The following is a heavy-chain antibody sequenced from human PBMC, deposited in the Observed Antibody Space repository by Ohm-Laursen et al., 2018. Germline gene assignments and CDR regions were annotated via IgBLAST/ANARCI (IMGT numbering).Heavy chain of an antibody. CDR2: ISYDGSNK. Sequence: SLRLSCAASGFTFSSYDMSWVRQAPGKGLEWVAVISYDGSNKYYADSVKGRFTISRDNSKNTLYLQMNSLRAEDTAVYYCAKDQYDHYYGMDVWGQGTTVTVSS. J-gene: IGHJ6*02. V-gene: IGHV3-30*18. CDR3: AKDQYDHYYGMDV. D-gene: IGHD3-16*01. CDR1: GFTFSSYD.